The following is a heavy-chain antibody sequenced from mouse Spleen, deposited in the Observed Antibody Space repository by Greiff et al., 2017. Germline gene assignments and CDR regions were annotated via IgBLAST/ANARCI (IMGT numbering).Heavy chain of an antibody. V-gene: IGHV1-55*01. CDR2: IYPGSGST. CDR1: GYTFTSYW. CDR3: ARSTGTYFDY. J-gene: IGHJ2*01. Sequence: QVHVKQSGAELVKPGASVKMSCKASGYTFTSYWITWVKQRPGQGLEWIGDIYPGSGSTNYNEKFKSKATLTVDTSSSTAYMQLSSLTSEDSAVYYCARSTGTYFDYWGQGTTLTVSS. D-gene: IGHD4-1*01.